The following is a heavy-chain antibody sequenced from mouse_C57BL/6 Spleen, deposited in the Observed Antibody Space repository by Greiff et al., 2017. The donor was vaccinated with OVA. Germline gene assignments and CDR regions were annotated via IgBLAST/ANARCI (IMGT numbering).Heavy chain of an antibody. CDR3: ARRGQLRLQAMDY. V-gene: IGHV1-18*01. J-gene: IGHJ4*01. CDR2: INPNNGGT. D-gene: IGHD3-2*02. Sequence: VQLKQSGPELVKPGASVKIPCKASGYTFTDYNMDWVKQSHGKSLEWIGDINPNNGGTIYNQKFKGKATLTVDKSSSTAYMELRSLTSEDTAVYYCARRGQLRLQAMDYWGQGTSVTVSA. CDR1: GYTFTDYN.